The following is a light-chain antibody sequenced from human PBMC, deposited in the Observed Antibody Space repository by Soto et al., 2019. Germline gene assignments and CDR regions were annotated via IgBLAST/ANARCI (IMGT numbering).Light chain of an antibody. CDR3: QQYNNWIT. J-gene: IGKJ5*01. Sequence: EIIMTQSPVTLSVSPWERATLSCRASQSVRNNLAWYQHRPGQAPRLLIYAASNRATGVPARFSGSWSGTEFTLTISSLQSEDFAVYYCQQYNNWITFGQGTRLEIK. CDR2: AAS. CDR1: QSVRNN. V-gene: IGKV3-15*01.